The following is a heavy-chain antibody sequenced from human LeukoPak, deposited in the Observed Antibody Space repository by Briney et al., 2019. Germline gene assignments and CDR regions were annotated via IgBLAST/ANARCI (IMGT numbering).Heavy chain of an antibody. CDR1: GFTFSSYA. D-gene: IGHD3-10*01. Sequence: QPGGSLRLSCAASGFTFSSYAMTWVRQAPGKGLEWVSVIGGSGARTYYADSVKGRFTISRDNSKNTLHLQMNSLRPEDTAVYYCARASSDYFGSGSYRPNWYFDLWGRGTLVTVPS. CDR2: IGGSGART. V-gene: IGHV3-23*01. CDR3: ARASSDYFGSGSYRPNWYFDL. J-gene: IGHJ2*01.